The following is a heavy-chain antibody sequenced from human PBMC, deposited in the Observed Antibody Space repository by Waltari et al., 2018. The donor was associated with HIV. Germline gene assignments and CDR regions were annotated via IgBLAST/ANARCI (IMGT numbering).Heavy chain of an antibody. CDR3: ASLDTAVGYDAFDI. D-gene: IGHD5-18*01. V-gene: IGHV4-38-2*02. J-gene: IGHJ3*02. Sequence: QMQMQESGPGLVKSSETLSLTCTVSGYSLSSGYYLAWIRQPPGKGLEWLVTLDPSGSIYHNPSLKSRLTISVDTSNNQFSLKLTSGTAADTAVYFCASLDTAVGYDAFDIWGQGTMVTVSS. CDR1: GYSLSSGYY. CDR2: LDPSGSI.